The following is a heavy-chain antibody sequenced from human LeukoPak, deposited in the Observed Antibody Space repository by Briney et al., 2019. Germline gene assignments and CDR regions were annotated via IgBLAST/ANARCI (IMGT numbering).Heavy chain of an antibody. D-gene: IGHD2-15*01. CDR1: GGSLSGYY. Sequence: SETLSLTCAVYGGSLSGYYWSWIRQPPGKGLEWIGEINHSGSTNYNPSLKSRITISVDTSKNQLSLNLSSVTAADTAVYYCARGSWPLPSDYWGQGTLVTVSS. V-gene: IGHV4-34*01. J-gene: IGHJ4*02. CDR3: ARGSWPLPSDY. CDR2: INHSGST.